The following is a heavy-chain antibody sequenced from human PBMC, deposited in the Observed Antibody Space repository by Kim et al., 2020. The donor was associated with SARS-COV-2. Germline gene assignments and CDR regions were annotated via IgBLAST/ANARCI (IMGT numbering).Heavy chain of an antibody. D-gene: IGHD6-19*01. CDR2: ISSSSSYI. V-gene: IGHV3-21*04. Sequence: GGSLRLSCAVSGFTFSSYSMNWVRQAPGKGLEWISSISSSSSYIYYADSVKGRFTICRVNARASLYLQMNSLRAEDTAVYYCARVLTSGWSYFDYWGQGTLVTVSS. J-gene: IGHJ4*02. CDR3: ARVLTSGWSYFDY. CDR1: GFTFSSYS.